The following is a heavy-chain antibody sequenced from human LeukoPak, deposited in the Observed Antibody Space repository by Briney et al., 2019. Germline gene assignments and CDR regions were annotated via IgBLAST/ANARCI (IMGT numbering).Heavy chain of an antibody. D-gene: IGHD4-17*01. J-gene: IGHJ4*02. CDR2: ISAYNGNT. CDR1: GGTFSSYA. V-gene: IGHV1-18*01. CDR3: ARDDFGGDYDFDY. Sequence: ASVKVSCKASGGTFSSYAISWVRQAPGQGLEWMGWISAYNGNTNYAQKFQGRVTMTTDTSTSTAYMELRSLRSDDTAVYYCARDDFGGDYDFDYWGQGTLVTASS.